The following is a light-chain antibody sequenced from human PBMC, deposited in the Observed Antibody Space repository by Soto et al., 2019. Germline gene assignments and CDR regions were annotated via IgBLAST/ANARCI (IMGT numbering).Light chain of an antibody. J-gene: IGKJ4*01. CDR1: QSVSSY. Sequence: EIVLTQSPATLSLSPGERATLSCRASQSVSSYLAWYQQKPGQAPRLLIYDASNRATGIPARFSGSGSGTDFTLTIISLEPEDFAVYYCQQPAVTLGGGTKVEIK. V-gene: IGKV3-11*01. CDR2: DAS. CDR3: QQPAVT.